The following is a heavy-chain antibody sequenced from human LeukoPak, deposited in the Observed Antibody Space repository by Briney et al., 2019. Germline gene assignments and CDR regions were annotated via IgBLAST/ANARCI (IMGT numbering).Heavy chain of an antibody. D-gene: IGHD3-16*01. V-gene: IGHV3-64*02. CDR1: GFSFSSNA. Sequence: GGSLRLSCAASGFSFSSNAMHWVRQAPGKGLEYVSAISRNGSSTYYADSVKARFTISRDNSKNTLYLQMGSLRAEDTAVYYCARYPGDTPDYFDYWGQGTLVTVSS. CDR2: ISRNGSST. CDR3: ARYPGDTPDYFDY. J-gene: IGHJ4*02.